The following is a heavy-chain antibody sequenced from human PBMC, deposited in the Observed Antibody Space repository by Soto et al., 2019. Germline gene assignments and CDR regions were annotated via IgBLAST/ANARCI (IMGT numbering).Heavy chain of an antibody. Sequence: PGGSLRLSCAASGFTFSSYGMHWVRQAPGKGLEWVAVIWYDGSNKYYADSVKGRFTISRDNSKNTLYLQMNSLRAEDTAVYYCARKMVSGWYEAYYYYGMDVWGQGTTVTVSS. D-gene: IGHD6-19*01. CDR2: IWYDGSNK. J-gene: IGHJ6*02. CDR1: GFTFSSYG. CDR3: ARKMVSGWYEAYYYYGMDV. V-gene: IGHV3-33*01.